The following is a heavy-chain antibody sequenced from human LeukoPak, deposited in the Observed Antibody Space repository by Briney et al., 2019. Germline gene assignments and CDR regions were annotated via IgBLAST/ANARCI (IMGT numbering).Heavy chain of an antibody. CDR3: VRYAPVDH. CDR1: GFTFSDFY. V-gene: IGHV3-11*01. Sequence: GGSLRLSCAASGFTFSDFYMSWFRQVPGKGLEAVAYISRGSGSTRHYTDSARGRFTISRDNGENAVYLQMNSLRTDDTAVYYCVRYAPVDHWGRGALVTVSS. D-gene: IGHD2-2*01. CDR2: ISRGSGSTR. J-gene: IGHJ4*02.